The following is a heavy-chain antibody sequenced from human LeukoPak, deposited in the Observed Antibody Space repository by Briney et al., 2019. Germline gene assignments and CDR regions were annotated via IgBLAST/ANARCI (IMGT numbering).Heavy chain of an antibody. Sequence: GASVKVSCKASGYTFSSYAMNWVRQAPGQGLEWMGIINPSGGTTTYAQNFQGRVTMTRDTSTTTVYMELSSLRYEDTAVYYCARLGDTGSCNWFDPWGQGTLVTVSS. CDR1: GYTFSSYA. D-gene: IGHD3-10*01. CDR2: INPSGGTT. CDR3: ARLGDTGSCNWFDP. J-gene: IGHJ5*02. V-gene: IGHV1-46*01.